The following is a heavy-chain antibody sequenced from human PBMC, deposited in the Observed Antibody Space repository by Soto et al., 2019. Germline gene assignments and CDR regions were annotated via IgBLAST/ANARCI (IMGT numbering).Heavy chain of an antibody. V-gene: IGHV4-39*02. CDR3: GSHPYYFHDPFDA. CDR1: GGSMSSSAYF. D-gene: IGHD3-10*01. J-gene: IGHJ4*03. CDR2: VNYNGNT. Sequence: SETLSLTCAVSGGSMSSSAYFWAWVRQPPGKPLEWIGSVNYNGNTYYNPSLRSRVTISMDPIKNHFSLRLTSVTAADTAVFFCGSHPYYFHDPFDAWGQGTPVTVSS.